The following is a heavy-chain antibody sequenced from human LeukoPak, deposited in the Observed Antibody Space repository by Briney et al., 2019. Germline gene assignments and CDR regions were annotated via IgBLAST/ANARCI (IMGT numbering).Heavy chain of an antibody. D-gene: IGHD6-13*01. V-gene: IGHV3-21*01. CDR1: GFTFSSYS. CDR3: ARGKPGIAAAGDAFDI. J-gene: IGHJ3*02. CDR2: ISSSSSYI. Sequence: GGSLRLSCAASGFTFSSYSMNWVRQAPGKGLEWVSSISSSSSYIYYADSVKGRFTISRDNAKNSLYLQMNSLRAEDTAVYYCARGKPGIAAAGDAFDIWGQGTMVTVSS.